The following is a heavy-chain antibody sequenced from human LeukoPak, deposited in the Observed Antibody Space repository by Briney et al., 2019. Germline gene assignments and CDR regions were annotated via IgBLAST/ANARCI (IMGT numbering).Heavy chain of an antibody. CDR1: GAPFTTYW. CDR3: ARQGNTGIAVAE. CDR2: IYPGDSDT. J-gene: IGHJ4*02. Sequence: GESLQISSQGSGAPFTTYWIAWVRQMPGKGLEWMGIIYPGDSDTRYSPSFQGQVTISADKSISTAYLQWSSLKASDTAMYYCARQGNTGIAVAEWGQGTLVTVSS. D-gene: IGHD6-19*01. V-gene: IGHV5-51*01.